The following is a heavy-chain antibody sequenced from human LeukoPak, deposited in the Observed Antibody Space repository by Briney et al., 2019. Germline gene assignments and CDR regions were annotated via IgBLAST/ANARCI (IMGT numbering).Heavy chain of an antibody. CDR3: ARVQTHDYYDSSGYFYYFDY. D-gene: IGHD3-22*01. CDR1: GGTFSSYA. Sequence: ASVKVSCKASGGTFSSYAISWVRQAPGQGLEWMGGIIPIFGTANYAQKFQGRVTITADESTSTAYMELSSLRSEDTAVYYCARVQTHDYYDSSGYFYYFDYWGQGTLVTVSS. J-gene: IGHJ4*02. CDR2: IIPIFGTA. V-gene: IGHV1-69*01.